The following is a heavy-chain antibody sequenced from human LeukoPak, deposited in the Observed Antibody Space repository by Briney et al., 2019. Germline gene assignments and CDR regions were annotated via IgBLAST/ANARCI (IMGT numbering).Heavy chain of an antibody. CDR3: ATGGSHCSSTSCYGD. D-gene: IGHD2-2*01. CDR1: GYTLTELS. V-gene: IGHV1-24*01. CDR2: FDPEDGET. J-gene: IGHJ4*02. Sequence: PGASVKVSCKVSGYTLTELSMHWVRQAPGKGLEWMGGFDPEDGETIYAQKFQGRVTMTEDTSTDTAYMELSSLRSEDTAVYYCATGGSHCSSTSCYGDWGQGTLVTVSS.